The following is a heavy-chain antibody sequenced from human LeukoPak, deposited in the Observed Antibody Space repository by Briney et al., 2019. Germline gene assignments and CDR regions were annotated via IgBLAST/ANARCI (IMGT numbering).Heavy chain of an antibody. V-gene: IGHV3-7*03. CDR2: IKQDGSEK. CDR1: GFTFSSYW. J-gene: IGHJ4*02. CDR3: ARGGAISIRYFDSGFDY. D-gene: IGHD3-9*01. Sequence: GGSLRLSCAASGFTFSSYWMSWVRQAPGKGLEGVANIKQDGSEKYYVDSVKGRFTISRDNAKNSLYLLMNSLRAEDTAVYYCARGGAISIRYFDSGFDYWGQGTLVTVSS.